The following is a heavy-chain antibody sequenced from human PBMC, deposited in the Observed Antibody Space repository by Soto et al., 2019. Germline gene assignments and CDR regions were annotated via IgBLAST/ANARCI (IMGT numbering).Heavy chain of an antibody. CDR1: GGSISSYY. V-gene: IGHV4-59*08. CDR2: IYYSGST. CDR3: ARPYGWVCHI. J-gene: IGHJ6*04. D-gene: IGHD3-16*01. Sequence: PSETLSLTCTVSGGSISSYYWSWIRQPPGKGLEWIGYIYYSGSTNYNPSLKSRVTISVDTSKNQFSLKLSSVTAADTAVYYCARPYGWVCHISGKGTTLTVSS.